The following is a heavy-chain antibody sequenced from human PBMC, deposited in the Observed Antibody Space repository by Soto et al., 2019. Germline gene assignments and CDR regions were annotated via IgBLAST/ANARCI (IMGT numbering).Heavy chain of an antibody. V-gene: IGHV1-2*02. CDR3: VRVGLNRNYDFDF. J-gene: IGHJ4*02. Sequence: QVQLVQSGAEVKKPGASVKVSCKAAGYTFNSYYIHWVRQAPGQGLEWMGWINPNSDVTGYAQSFQGRVTMTRDMSMTTAYMDLTRLRSDDTAVYYCVRVGLNRNYDFDFWGQGTLITVSS. D-gene: IGHD3-16*01. CDR2: INPNSDVT. CDR1: GYTFNSYY.